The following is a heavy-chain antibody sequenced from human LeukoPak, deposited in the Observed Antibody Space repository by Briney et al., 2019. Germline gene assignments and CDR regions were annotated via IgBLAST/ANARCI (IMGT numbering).Heavy chain of an antibody. CDR3: ATVRYPYFFDY. J-gene: IGHJ4*02. CDR2: IKYDTNET. Sequence: GGPLRLSCPASGLTFRNYWMSWVRQAPGKGLKWVANIKYDTNETYNVESVKGRFTIFSDNTTNSLYLQMISLRAEDTALYYCATVRYPYFFDYWGQGTLVTVAS. D-gene: IGHD2-2*02. CDR1: GLTFRNYW. V-gene: IGHV3-7*03.